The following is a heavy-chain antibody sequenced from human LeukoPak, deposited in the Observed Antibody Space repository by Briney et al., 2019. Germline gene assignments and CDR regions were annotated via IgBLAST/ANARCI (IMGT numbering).Heavy chain of an antibody. V-gene: IGHV1-8*01. CDR2: MNPHSGNT. D-gene: IGHD3-10*01. CDR1: GYTFTSYD. Sequence: ASVKVSCNASGYTFTSYDINWVRQPTGQGLEWMGGMNPHSGNTGYAQKFQGRVTMTRNTSISTAYMELSSLRSEDTAVYYCARRSRSYGSGNIGGYWGQGTLVTVSS. J-gene: IGHJ4*02. CDR3: ARRSRSYGSGNIGGY.